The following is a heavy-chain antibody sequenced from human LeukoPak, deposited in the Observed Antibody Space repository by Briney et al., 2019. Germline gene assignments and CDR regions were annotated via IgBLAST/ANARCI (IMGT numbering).Heavy chain of an antibody. J-gene: IGHJ4*02. CDR1: GNYW. D-gene: IGHD3/OR15-3a*01. V-gene: IGHV3-74*01. Sequence: PGGSLRLSCAASGNYWMHWVRQVPGKGLVWVSHINSDGSWTSYADSVKGRFIISRDNSKNTLSLQLNSLRPEDTALYYCAKHFCTGLDCSLFDSWGQGTLVTVSS. CDR2: INSDGSWT. CDR3: AKHFCTGLDCSLFDS.